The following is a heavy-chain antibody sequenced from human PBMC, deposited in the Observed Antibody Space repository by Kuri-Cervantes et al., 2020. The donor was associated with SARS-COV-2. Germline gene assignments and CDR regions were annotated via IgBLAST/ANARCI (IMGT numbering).Heavy chain of an antibody. Sequence: ASVKVSCKVSGYTLTELSMHWVRQAPGKGLEWMGGFDPEDGETIYAQKFQGRVTMTEDTSTDTAYMELSSLRSEDTAVYYCATDPSGSYGGRIDYWGQGTLVTVSS. J-gene: IGHJ4*02. D-gene: IGHD1-26*01. V-gene: IGHV1-24*01. CDR1: GYTLTELS. CDR3: ATDPSGSYGGRIDY. CDR2: FDPEDGET.